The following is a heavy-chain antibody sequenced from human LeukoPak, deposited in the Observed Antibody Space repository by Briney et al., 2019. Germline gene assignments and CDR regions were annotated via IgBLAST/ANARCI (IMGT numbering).Heavy chain of an antibody. CDR1: GGSISSYY. V-gene: IGHV4-59*12. J-gene: IGHJ5*02. CDR3: ARDSGTTGEVKFDP. Sequence: SETLSLTCTVSGGSISSYYWSWLRQPPGKGLEGSGYIYYSWSTNYNPSLKSRVTISVDTSKNQFSLKLSSVTAADTAVYYCARDSGTTGEVKFDPWGQGTLVTVSS. CDR2: IYYSWST. D-gene: IGHD3-10*01.